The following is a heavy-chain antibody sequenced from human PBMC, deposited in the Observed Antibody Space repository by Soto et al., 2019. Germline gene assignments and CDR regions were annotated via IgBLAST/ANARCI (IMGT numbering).Heavy chain of an antibody. CDR3: ARPNHGSGNFQPAAFDL. Sequence: QVRLVESGGGVVQPGGSLRLTCTVSGFTFTNYAFHWVRQAPGKGLEWVAIISYDATKEYYADAVKDRFTISRDNSKNTLYLQMSSLTVEDTAVYHCARPNHGSGNFQPAAFDLLGQGTLVTVSS. D-gene: IGHD1-26*01. CDR2: ISYDATKE. J-gene: IGHJ3*01. V-gene: IGHV3-30*04. CDR1: GFTFTNYA.